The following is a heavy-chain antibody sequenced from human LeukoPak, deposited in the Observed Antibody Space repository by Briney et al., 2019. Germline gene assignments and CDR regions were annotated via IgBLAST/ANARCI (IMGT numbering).Heavy chain of an antibody. Sequence: GGSLRLSCAASGFTFSSYGMHWVRQAPGKGLEWVAVIWYDGSSKYYADSVKGRFTISRDNSKNTLYLQMNSLRAEDTAVYYCARDNYYDSSGLGFDYWGQGTLVTVSS. V-gene: IGHV3-33*01. D-gene: IGHD3-22*01. J-gene: IGHJ4*02. CDR3: ARDNYYDSSGLGFDY. CDR1: GFTFSSYG. CDR2: IWYDGSSK.